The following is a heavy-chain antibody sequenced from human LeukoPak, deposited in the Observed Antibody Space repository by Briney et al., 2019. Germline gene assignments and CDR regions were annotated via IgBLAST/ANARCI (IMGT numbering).Heavy chain of an antibody. CDR3: ARDGYRLSGYFYYMDV. CDR1: GYTFTSYG. CDR2: MNPNSGNT. D-gene: IGHD2-2*03. V-gene: IGHV1-8*03. J-gene: IGHJ6*03. Sequence: ASVKVSCKASGYTFTSYGISWVRQAPGQGLEWMGWMNPNSGNTGYAQKFQGRVTITRNTSISTAYMELRSLRSDDTAVYYCARDGYRLSGYFYYMDVWGKGTTVTVSS.